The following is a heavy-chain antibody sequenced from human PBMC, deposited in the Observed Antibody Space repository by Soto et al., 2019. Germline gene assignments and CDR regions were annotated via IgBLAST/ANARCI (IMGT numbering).Heavy chain of an antibody. V-gene: IGHV3-30*19. Sequence: QVQLVESGGGVVQPGGSLSLSCAASGFTFSGHGMHWVRQAPGKGLEWVTFIGFNGIKKDYIDSVKGRFTVSRDNSRNTLSLQMNSLRAEDTAVYFCARITGTGSDTQGRLDYWGQGILVTVSS. CDR3: ARITGTGSDTQGRLDY. D-gene: IGHD3-10*01. CDR1: GFTFSGHG. CDR2: IGFNGIKK. J-gene: IGHJ4*02.